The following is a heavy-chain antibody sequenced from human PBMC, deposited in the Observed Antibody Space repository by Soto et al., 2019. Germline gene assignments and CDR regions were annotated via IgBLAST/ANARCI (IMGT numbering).Heavy chain of an antibody. D-gene: IGHD2-15*01. Sequence: AASVKVSCKASGGTFSSYAISWVRQAPGQGLEWMGGIIPIFGTANYAQKFQGRVTITADKSTSTAYMELSSLRSEDTAVYYCARGSDPYYYYGMDVWGQGTTVTVSS. CDR3: ARGSDPYYYYGMDV. V-gene: IGHV1-69*06. CDR1: GGTFSSYA. J-gene: IGHJ6*02. CDR2: IIPIFGTA.